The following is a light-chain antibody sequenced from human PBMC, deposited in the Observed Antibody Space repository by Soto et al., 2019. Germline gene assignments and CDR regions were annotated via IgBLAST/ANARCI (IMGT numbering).Light chain of an antibody. J-gene: IGKJ5*01. CDR1: QSVSSY. CDR3: QQRSNWIT. V-gene: IGKV3-11*01. CDR2: DAS. Sequence: EIVLTQSPATLSLSPGERATLSCRASQSVSSYLAWYQQKPGQAARLLIYDASNRATGIPARFSGSGSGTDFTLTSSSLEPEDFAVYYCQQRSNWITFGQGTRLEIK.